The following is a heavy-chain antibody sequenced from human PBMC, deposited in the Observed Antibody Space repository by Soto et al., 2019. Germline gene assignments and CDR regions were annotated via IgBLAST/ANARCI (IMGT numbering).Heavy chain of an antibody. CDR2: IYYSGST. Sequence: SETLSLTCTVSGGSISSSSYYWGWIRQPPGKGLEWTGSIYYSGSTYYNLSLKSRVTMSRDTSESTLYLQMNSLGAEDTAAYYCAPHVSCSGGSCQYDAFAIRGQGTMVTVSS. CDR1: GGSISSSSYY. V-gene: IGHV4-39*07. CDR3: APHVSCSGGSCQYDAFAI. D-gene: IGHD2-15*01. J-gene: IGHJ3*02.